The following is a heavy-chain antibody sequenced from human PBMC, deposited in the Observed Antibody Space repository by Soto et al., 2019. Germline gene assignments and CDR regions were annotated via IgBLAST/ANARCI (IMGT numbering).Heavy chain of an antibody. Sequence: QVQLVESGGGVVQPGRSLRLSCAASGFTFSSYGMHWVRQAPGKGLEWVAVISYDGSNKYYADSVKGRFTISRDNSKNTLYLQMNSLRAEDTAVYYCAKPSTTTLDYWGQGTLVTVSS. CDR3: AKPSTTTLDY. J-gene: IGHJ4*02. CDR2: ISYDGSNK. V-gene: IGHV3-30*18. CDR1: GFTFSSYG. D-gene: IGHD1-1*01.